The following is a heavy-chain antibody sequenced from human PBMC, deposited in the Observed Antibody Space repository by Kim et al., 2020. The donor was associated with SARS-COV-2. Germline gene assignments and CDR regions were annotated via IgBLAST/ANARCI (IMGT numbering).Heavy chain of an antibody. Sequence: ASVKVSCKASGYTFMTYDMHWVRQAPGQRPEWMGWINVGNGKTKYSEKFQGRVTITRDTSATTVYVELSRLRSEDTAVYYCARGINLIRGVMDPLYFFYGMDVWGQGTTVTVSS. D-gene: IGHD3-10*01. CDR2: INVGNGKT. CDR3: ARGINLIRGVMDPLYFFYGMDV. V-gene: IGHV1-3*01. CDR1: GYTFMTYD. J-gene: IGHJ6*02.